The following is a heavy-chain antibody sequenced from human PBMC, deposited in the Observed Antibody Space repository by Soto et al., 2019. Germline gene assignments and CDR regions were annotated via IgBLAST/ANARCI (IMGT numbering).Heavy chain of an antibody. Sequence: QVQLQESGPGLVKPSETLSLTCAVSGDSISSYYCMWIRQPPGKGLESIGYLYYGRSANYNPSLKRRVTLSVDTSTNQCSLTLSSMTAANTAVYYCALRSMAVVPEYWGQGTLVTVSS. CDR2: LYYGRSA. V-gene: IGHV4-59*01. CDR1: GDSISSYY. J-gene: IGHJ4*02. D-gene: IGHD3-22*01. CDR3: ALRSMAVVPEY.